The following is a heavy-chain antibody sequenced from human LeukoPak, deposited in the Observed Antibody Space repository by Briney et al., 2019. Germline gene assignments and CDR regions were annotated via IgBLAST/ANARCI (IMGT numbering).Heavy chain of an antibody. CDR1: GGALSSGGYY. Sequence: SETLSLTCTVSGGALSSGGYYWTWIRQPPGKGLEWIGFIHDSGTTYYNPSLKSRVTISRDMSKNQLSLMLSSVTAADTAVYYCARGFGAGNYYYGWFDPWGQGTLVSVSS. D-gene: IGHD3-10*01. CDR3: ARGFGAGNYYYGWFDP. V-gene: IGHV4-30-4*08. J-gene: IGHJ5*02. CDR2: IHDSGTT.